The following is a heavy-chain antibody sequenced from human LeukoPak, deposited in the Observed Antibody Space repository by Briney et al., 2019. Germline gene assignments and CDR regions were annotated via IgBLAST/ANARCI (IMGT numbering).Heavy chain of an antibody. J-gene: IGHJ3*02. CDR1: GGSISSGGYY. Sequence: SETLSLTCTVSGGSISSGGYYWSWIRQPPGKGLEWIGYIYHSGSTYYNPSLKSRVTISVDRSKNQFSLKLSSVTAADTAVYYCARVGGLGHDAFDIWGQGTMVTVSS. V-gene: IGHV4-30-2*01. CDR3: ARVGGLGHDAFDI. CDR2: IYHSGST. D-gene: IGHD3/OR15-3a*01.